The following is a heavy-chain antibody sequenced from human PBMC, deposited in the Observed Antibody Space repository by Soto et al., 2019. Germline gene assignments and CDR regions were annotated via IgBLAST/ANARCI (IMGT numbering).Heavy chain of an antibody. CDR2: IYAGDSDT. D-gene: IGHD6-6*01. J-gene: IGHJ6*02. CDR3: ASSYSSSSTLYGMDV. Sequence: PGESLKISCSASGYIFTNYWIGWVRQMSGKGLEWMGIIYAGDSDTKYSPSFQGQVTISADKSIFTAYLQWSSLKASDTAMYYCASSYSSSSTLYGMDVWGQGTTVTVSS. CDR1: GYIFTNYW. V-gene: IGHV5-51*01.